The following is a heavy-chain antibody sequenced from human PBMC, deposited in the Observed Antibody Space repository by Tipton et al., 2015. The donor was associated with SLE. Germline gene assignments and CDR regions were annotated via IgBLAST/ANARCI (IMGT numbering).Heavy chain of an antibody. J-gene: IGHJ4*02. CDR2: IRYDGSNK. V-gene: IGHV3-30*02. CDR3: AKPIVGATESGY. Sequence: SLRLSCAASGFTFSSYGMHWVRQAPGKGLEWVAFIRYDGSNKYYADSVKGRFTISRDNSKNTLYLQMNSLRAEDTAVYYCAKPIVGATESGYWGQGTLVTVPS. D-gene: IGHD1-26*01. CDR1: GFTFSSYG.